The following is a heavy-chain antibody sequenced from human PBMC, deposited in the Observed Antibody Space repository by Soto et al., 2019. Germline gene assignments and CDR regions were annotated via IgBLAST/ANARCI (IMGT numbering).Heavy chain of an antibody. CDR1: CGSVSSGSYY. CDR3: ARASSYDSSGPFDY. Sequence: LSLTCTVSCGSVSSGSYYWSWIRQPPGKGLEWIGYIYYSGSTNYNPSLKSRVTISVDTSKNQFSLKLSSVTAADTAVYYCARASSYDSSGPFDYWGQGPLVTVSS. V-gene: IGHV4-61*01. CDR2: IYYSGST. D-gene: IGHD3-22*01. J-gene: IGHJ4*02.